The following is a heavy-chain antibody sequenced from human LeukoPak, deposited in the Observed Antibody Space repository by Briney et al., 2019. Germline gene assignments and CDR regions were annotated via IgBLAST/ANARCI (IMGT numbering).Heavy chain of an antibody. Sequence: AAVKVSCKASGYTFISYGSSGVRQATGQGLQWMGWISGYNGNTNYAQKFQGRVTMTTDTSTSTAYMELRSMRADDTAVYYCARDDLPGDLDFDYWGQGTPVTVSS. D-gene: IGHD4-17*01. V-gene: IGHV1-18*04. CDR2: ISGYNGNT. J-gene: IGHJ4*02. CDR3: ARDDLPGDLDFDY. CDR1: GYTFISYG.